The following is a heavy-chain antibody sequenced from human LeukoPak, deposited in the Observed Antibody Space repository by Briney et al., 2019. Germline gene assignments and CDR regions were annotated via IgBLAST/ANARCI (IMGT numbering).Heavy chain of an antibody. CDR1: GGSISSDY. J-gene: IGHJ6*02. D-gene: IGHD3-10*01. Sequence: SETLSLTCTVSGGSISSDYWSWIRQPPGKGLEWIGYIYYSGSTNYNPSLKSRVTISVDTSKNQFSLKLSSVTAADTAVYYCARAGAITMVRGAYYYYYYGMDVWGQGTTVTVSS. CDR3: ARAGAITMVRGAYYYYYYGMDV. V-gene: IGHV4-59*01. CDR2: IYYSGST.